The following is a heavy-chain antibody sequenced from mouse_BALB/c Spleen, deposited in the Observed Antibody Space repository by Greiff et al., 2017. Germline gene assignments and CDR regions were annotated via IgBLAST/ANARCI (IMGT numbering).Heavy chain of an antibody. CDR1: VFTFSSYT. D-gene: IGHD4-1*01. CDR2: ISSGGSYT. J-gene: IGHJ3*01. V-gene: IGHV5-6-4*01. CDR3: TRDETVTFAY. Sequence: EVKLVESGGGLVKPGVSLKLSCAASVFTFSSYTMSWVRQTPEKRLEWVATISSGGSYTYYPDSVKGRFTISRDNAKNTLYLQMSSLKSEDTAMYYCTRDETVTFAYWGQGTLVTVSA.